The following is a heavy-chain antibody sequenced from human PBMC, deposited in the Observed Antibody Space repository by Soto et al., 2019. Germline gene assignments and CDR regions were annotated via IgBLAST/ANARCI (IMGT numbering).Heavy chain of an antibody. D-gene: IGHD1-26*01. J-gene: IGHJ4*02. CDR1: GGSFSGYY. CDR2: IYYSGST. V-gene: IGHV4-34*01. CDR3: AKPSGSYLYYFDY. Sequence: SETLSLTCAVYGGSFSGYYWSWIRQPPGKGLEWIGDIYYSGSTNYNPSLKSRVTISVDTSKNQFSLKLSSVTAADTAVYYCAKPSGSYLYYFDYWGQGTLVTVSS.